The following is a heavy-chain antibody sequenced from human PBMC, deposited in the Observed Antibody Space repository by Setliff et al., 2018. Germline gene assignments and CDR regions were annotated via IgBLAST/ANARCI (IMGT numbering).Heavy chain of an antibody. V-gene: IGHV4-34*01. D-gene: IGHD6-6*01. CDR1: GGSISTYH. J-gene: IGHJ4*02. CDR3: ARGRNIAARLLDS. Sequence: SETLSLTCTVSGGSISTYHWTWIRQSPEKGLEWIGEINHRGSTNYNPSLKSRVTISIDTSKDQFSLKLISMTAADTAVYYCARGRNIAARLLDSWGQGTLVTVSS. CDR2: INHRGST.